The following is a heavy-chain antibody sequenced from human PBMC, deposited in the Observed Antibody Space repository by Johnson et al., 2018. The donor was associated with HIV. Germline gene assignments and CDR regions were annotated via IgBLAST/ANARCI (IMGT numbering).Heavy chain of an antibody. J-gene: IGHJ3*01. CDR1: GFTFDDYA. CDR3: AKETRDSRSAFDV. D-gene: IGHD4-11*01. V-gene: IGHV3-9*01. CDR2: ISWNSGRI. Sequence: VQLVESGGGLVQPGRSLRLSCAASGFTFDDYAMHWVRQAPGKGLEWVSGISWNSGRIGYADSVKGRFTISRDTSKKSVFLQLNNLRPEDTAVYYCAKETRDSRSAFDVWGQGTLVTVSS.